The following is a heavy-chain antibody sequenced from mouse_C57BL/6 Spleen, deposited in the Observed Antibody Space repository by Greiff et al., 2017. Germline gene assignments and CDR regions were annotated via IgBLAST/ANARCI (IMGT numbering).Heavy chain of an antibody. CDR2: INPSSGYT. J-gene: IGHJ2*01. D-gene: IGHD1-1*01. CDR1: GYTFTSYW. Sequence: VKLQQSGADLAKPGASVKLSCTASGYTFTSYWMHWVKQRPGQGLEWIGYINPSSGYTKYNQKFKDETTLTADKSSSTAYMQLSSLTYEDSAVYYCARRRDYYGSSYEGFDYWGQGTTLTVSS. V-gene: IGHV1-7*01. CDR3: ARRRDYYGSSYEGFDY.